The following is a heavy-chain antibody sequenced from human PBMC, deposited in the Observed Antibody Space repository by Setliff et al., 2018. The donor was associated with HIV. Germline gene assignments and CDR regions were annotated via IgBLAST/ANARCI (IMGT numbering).Heavy chain of an antibody. J-gene: IGHJ5*02. CDR3: VGLGYSFSYRWWFDP. CDR1: GGTFSSYA. CDR2: IIPIFGTA. V-gene: IGHV1-69*13. D-gene: IGHD5-18*01. Sequence: GASVKVSCKASGGTFSSYAISWVRQAPGQGLEWMGGIIPIFGTANYAQKFQGRLTITADESTRTAYMELSSLRSEDTAVYYCVGLGYSFSYRWWFDPWGQGTLVTVSS.